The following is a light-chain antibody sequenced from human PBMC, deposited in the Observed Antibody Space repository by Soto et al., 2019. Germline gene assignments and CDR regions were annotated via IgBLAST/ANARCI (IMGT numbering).Light chain of an antibody. CDR3: QNYNSAHRT. V-gene: IGKV1-27*01. CDR1: QGISND. Sequence: DIQMTQSPSSLSASIGDRVTISCRASQGISNDLAWYQQKPGKVPYLLIYAASTSHSGVPSRFRGSGSGTDFTLTISSLHPEDVATFYFQNYNSAHRTFGQGTKVDIK. J-gene: IGKJ1*01. CDR2: AAS.